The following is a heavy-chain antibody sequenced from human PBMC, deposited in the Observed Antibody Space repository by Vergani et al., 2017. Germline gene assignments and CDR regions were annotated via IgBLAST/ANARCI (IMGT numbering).Heavy chain of an antibody. Sequence: QLQLQESGPGLVKPSETLSLTCTVSGGSISSGSYYWSWIRQPAGKGLEWIGRIYTSGSTNYNPSLKSRVTISVDTSKNQFTLKLSSVTAADTAVYYCARAKSVMAKVPFDYWDQGTLGTVSS. CDR2: IYTSGST. CDR3: ARAKSVMAKVPFDY. CDR1: GGSISSGSYY. J-gene: IGHJ4*02. V-gene: IGHV4-61*02. D-gene: IGHD5-24*01.